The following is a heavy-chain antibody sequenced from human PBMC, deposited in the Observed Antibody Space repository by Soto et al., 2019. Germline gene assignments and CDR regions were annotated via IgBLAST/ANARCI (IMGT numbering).Heavy chain of an antibody. V-gene: IGHV3-23*01. J-gene: IGHJ6*02. CDR2: TCSGGGST. Sequence: PGGSLRLSCAASGFTFSSYAMSWVRQAPGKGLEWVAATCSGGGSTYYADSVKGRFTISSDNSKNTLYLQMNSLRAEDTALYYCARDRMVRGGQYYYGMDVWGQGTTVTVSS. D-gene: IGHD3-10*01. CDR3: ARDRMVRGGQYYYGMDV. CDR1: GFTFSSYA.